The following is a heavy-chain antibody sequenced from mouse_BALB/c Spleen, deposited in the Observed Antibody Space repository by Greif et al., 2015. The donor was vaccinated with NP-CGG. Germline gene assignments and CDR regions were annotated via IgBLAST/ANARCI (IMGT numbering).Heavy chain of an antibody. Sequence: VQLQQSGAELAKPGASVKMSCKASGYTFTSYWMHWVKQRPGQGLEWIGYINPSTGYTEYNQKFKDKATLTADKSSSTAYMQLSSLTSEDSAVYYCARALRDYWGQGTTLTVSS. CDR3: ARALRDY. CDR2: INPSTGYT. V-gene: IGHV1-7*01. D-gene: IGHD1-1*01. J-gene: IGHJ2*01. CDR1: GYTFTSYW.